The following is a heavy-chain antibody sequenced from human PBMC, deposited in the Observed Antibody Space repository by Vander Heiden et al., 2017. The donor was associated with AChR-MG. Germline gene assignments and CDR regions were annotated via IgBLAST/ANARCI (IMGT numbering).Heavy chain of an antibody. V-gene: IGHV3-21*01. D-gene: IGHD3-10*01. CDR1: GFTFSTYT. CDR2: SKRNGGTR. J-gene: IGHJ4*02. Sequence: EVQLVESGGGLVKPGGSLRLSCAASGFTFSTYTMNWVRQAPGKGPEWVSSSKRNGGTRHYADSAKGRFTISRDKNKNSLYMQMDGLRVEDTALYYCVRGEKREKWGQGTLGTVSS. CDR3: VRGEKREK.